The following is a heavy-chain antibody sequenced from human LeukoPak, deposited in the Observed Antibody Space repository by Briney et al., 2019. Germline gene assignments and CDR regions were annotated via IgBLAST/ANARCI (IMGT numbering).Heavy chain of an antibody. CDR1: GFTFSSYS. CDR3: ARETPRRGETRDGYR. V-gene: IGHV3-21*01. Sequence: GGSLRLSCAASGFTFSSYSMNWVRQAPGKGLEWVSSISSSSSYIYYAGSVKGRLTISRDNAKNSLYLQMNSLRAEDTAVYYCARETPRRGETRDGYRWGQGTLVIVSS. J-gene: IGHJ4*02. D-gene: IGHD5-24*01. CDR2: ISSSSSYI.